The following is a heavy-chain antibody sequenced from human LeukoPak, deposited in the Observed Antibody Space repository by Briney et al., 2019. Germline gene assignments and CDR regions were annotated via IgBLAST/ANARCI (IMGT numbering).Heavy chain of an antibody. CDR2: ISSSSSTI. Sequence: PGGSLRLSCAASGFTFRSYNMNWVRQAPGKGLEWVSYISSSSSTIYYADSVKGRFTISRDNAKNSLYLQMNSLRAEDTAVYYCARGSYASGSSYWGQGTLVTVS. D-gene: IGHD3-10*01. J-gene: IGHJ4*02. CDR1: GFTFRSYN. CDR3: ARGSYASGSSY. V-gene: IGHV3-48*01.